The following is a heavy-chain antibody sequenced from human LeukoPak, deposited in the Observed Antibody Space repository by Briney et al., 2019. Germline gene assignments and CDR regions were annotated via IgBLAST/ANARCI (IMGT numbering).Heavy chain of an antibody. CDR3: AREASGIAAAGEWPRYYYHGMDV. CDR2: ISAYNGNT. V-gene: IGHV1-18*01. J-gene: IGHJ6*02. D-gene: IGHD6-13*01. CDR1: GYTFTSYG. Sequence: ASVKVSCKASGYTFTSYGISWVRQAPGQGLEWMGWISAYNGNTNYAQKLQGRVTMTTDTSTSTAYMELRSLRSDDTAVYYCAREASGIAAAGEWPRYYYHGMDVWGQGTTVTVSS.